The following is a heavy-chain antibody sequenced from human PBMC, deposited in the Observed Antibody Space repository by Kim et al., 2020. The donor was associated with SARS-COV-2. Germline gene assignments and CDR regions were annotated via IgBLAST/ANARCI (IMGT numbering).Heavy chain of an antibody. CDR3: ARDSPVESSGYYSDY. Sequence: SVKVSCKASGGTFSSYAISWVRQAPGQGLEWMGGIIPNFGTTNYAQKFQGRVTITADESTSTAYMELSSLRSEDTAVYYCARDSPVESSGYYSDYWGQGTLVTVSS. CDR2: IIPNFGTT. CDR1: GGTFSSYA. D-gene: IGHD3-22*01. J-gene: IGHJ4*02. V-gene: IGHV1-69*13.